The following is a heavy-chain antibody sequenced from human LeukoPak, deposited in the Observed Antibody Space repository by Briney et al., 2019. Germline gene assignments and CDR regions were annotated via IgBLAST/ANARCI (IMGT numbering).Heavy chain of an antibody. D-gene: IGHD3-22*01. V-gene: IGHV3-48*03. J-gene: IGHJ4*02. CDR3: AREGMYYYDSSGYYYFRNFDY. CDR1: GFTFSSYE. CDR2: IPSSGSGV. Sequence: GGSLRLSCVASGFTFSSYEFNWVRQAPGKGLEWVSYIPSSGSGVYYADSVKGRFTISRDNAKNSLYLQMNSLRAEDTAVYYCAREGMYYYDSSGYYYFRNFDYWGQGTLVTVSS.